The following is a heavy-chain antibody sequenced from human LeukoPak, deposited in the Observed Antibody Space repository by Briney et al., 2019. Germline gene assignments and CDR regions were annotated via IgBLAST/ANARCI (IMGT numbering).Heavy chain of an antibody. CDR1: GGTFSSYA. Sequence: GASVKVSCKASGGTFSSYAISWVRQAPGQGLEWMGRIIPILGIANYAQKFQGRVTITADKSTSTAYMELSSLRSEDTGVYYCARGLGDYYDTSDYYYAVPAHWGQGTLVTVSS. CDR2: IIPILGIA. V-gene: IGHV1-69*04. CDR3: ARGLGDYYDTSDYYYAVPAH. J-gene: IGHJ4*02. D-gene: IGHD3-22*01.